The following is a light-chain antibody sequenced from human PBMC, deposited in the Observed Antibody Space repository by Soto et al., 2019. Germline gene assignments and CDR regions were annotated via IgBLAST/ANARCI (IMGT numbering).Light chain of an antibody. CDR2: EAS. J-gene: IGLJ1*01. CDR3: CSHAGGSTYV. Sequence: QSVLTQPASVSGSPGQSITISCTGTSSVVGSRNLVSWYQQYPGKAPKLIIFEASKRPSGVSNRFSGSKSGSTASLTISGLQAEDEADYYCCSHAGGSTYVFGTGTKVTVL. V-gene: IGLV2-23*01. CDR1: SSVVGSRNL.